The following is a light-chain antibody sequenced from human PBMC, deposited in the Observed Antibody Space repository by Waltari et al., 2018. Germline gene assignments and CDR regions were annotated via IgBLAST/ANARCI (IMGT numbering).Light chain of an antibody. Sequence: SSELTQDPAVSLAMGQTVRITCPGDSLRSSYASWYQQRPGQAPILVMYDKNNRPSGVPDRFSGSSSDNTASLTITGAQAEDEASYYCHSRDASGVGGSFGGGTKLTVL. V-gene: IGLV3-19*01. CDR2: DKN. J-gene: IGLJ2*01. CDR3: HSRDASGVGGS. CDR1: SLRSSY.